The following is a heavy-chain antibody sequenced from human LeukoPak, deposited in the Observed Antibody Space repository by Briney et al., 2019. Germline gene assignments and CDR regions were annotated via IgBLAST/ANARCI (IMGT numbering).Heavy chain of an antibody. Sequence: PGGSLRLSCAASGFIFSNDWMLWVRQAPGKGLVWVSRIKYDGSHRDYADSGKGRFTISRDNAKNTLSLQMNSLRAEDTAVYYCATARRQSYNLVDSWGQGTLVTVSS. CDR3: ATARRQSYNLVDS. CDR1: GFIFSNDW. D-gene: IGHD5-24*01. V-gene: IGHV3-74*01. CDR2: IKYDGSHR. J-gene: IGHJ5*02.